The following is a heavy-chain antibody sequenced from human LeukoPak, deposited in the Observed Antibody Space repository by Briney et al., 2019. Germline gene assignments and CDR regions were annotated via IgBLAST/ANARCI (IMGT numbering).Heavy chain of an antibody. V-gene: IGHV3-21*01. Sequence: PGGSLRLSCAASGSTFSSYSMNWVRQAPGKGLEWVSSISSSSSYIYYADSVKGRFTISRDNAKNSLYLQMNSLRAEDTAVYYCARGAYSYGDFDYWGQGTLVTVSS. CDR2: ISSSSSYI. CDR3: ARGAYSYGDFDY. CDR1: GSTFSSYS. D-gene: IGHD5-18*01. J-gene: IGHJ4*02.